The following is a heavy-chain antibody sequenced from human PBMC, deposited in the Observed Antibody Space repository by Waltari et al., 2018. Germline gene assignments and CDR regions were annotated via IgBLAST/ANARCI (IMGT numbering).Heavy chain of an antibody. CDR2: IIPISGTA. J-gene: IGHJ5*02. Sequence: QVQLVQSGAEVKNPGSTLKVSCTTSGGPFSTYAISWVRQAPGQGLEWMGIIPISGTADYSQKFQGRITITADESTSTAYMELSGLKSDDTAVYYCATFGGNSNWFDPWGQGTLVTVSS. V-gene: IGHV1-69*01. CDR1: GGPFSTYA. CDR3: ATFGGNSNWFDP. D-gene: IGHD1-7*01.